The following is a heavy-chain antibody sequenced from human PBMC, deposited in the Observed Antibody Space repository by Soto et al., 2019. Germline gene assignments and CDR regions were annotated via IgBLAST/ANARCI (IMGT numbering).Heavy chain of an antibody. J-gene: IGHJ6*03. CDR3: AKGGPTSYYYYYMDV. V-gene: IGHV3-30*18. Sequence: GGSLRLSCAASGFTFSSYGMHWVRQAPGKGLEWVAVISYDGSNKYYADSVKGRFTISRDNSKNTLYLQMNSLRAEDTAVYYCAKGGPTSYYYYYMDVWGKGTTVTVSS. CDR2: ISYDGSNK. CDR1: GFTFSSYG.